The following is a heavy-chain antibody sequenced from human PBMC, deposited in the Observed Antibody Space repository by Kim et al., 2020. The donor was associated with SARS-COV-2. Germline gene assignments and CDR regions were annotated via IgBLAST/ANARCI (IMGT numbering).Heavy chain of an antibody. J-gene: IGHJ6*02. D-gene: IGHD3-10*01. CDR2: IYYSGST. Sequence: SETLSLTCTVSGGSISSYYWSWIRQPPGKGLEWIGYIYYSGSTNYNPSLKSRVTISVDTSKNQFSLKLSSVTAADTAVYYCARDITMVRGFYGMDVWGQGTTVTVSS. V-gene: IGHV4-59*13. CDR3: ARDITMVRGFYGMDV. CDR1: GGSISSYY.